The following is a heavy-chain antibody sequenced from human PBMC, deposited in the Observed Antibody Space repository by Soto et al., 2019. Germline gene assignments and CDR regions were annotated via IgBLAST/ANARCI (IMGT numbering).Heavy chain of an antibody. CDR2: IYYSGST. D-gene: IGHD3-10*01. V-gene: IGHV4-59*08. J-gene: IGHJ4*02. Sequence: PSETLSLTCTVSGGSISSYYWSWLRQPPGKGLEWIGYIYYSGSTNYNPSLKSRVTISVDTSKNQFSLKLSSVTAADTAVYYCARLWFGEPVDYWGQGTLVTVSS. CDR1: GGSISSYY. CDR3: ARLWFGEPVDY.